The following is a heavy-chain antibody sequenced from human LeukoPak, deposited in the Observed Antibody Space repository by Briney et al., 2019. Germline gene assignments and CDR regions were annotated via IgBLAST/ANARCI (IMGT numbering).Heavy chain of an antibody. D-gene: IGHD3-22*01. CDR1: GFTFSSYT. J-gene: IGHJ1*01. CDR3: ARDPGYYDSSGYFPAYFQH. CDR2: ISSSSSYI. V-gene: IGHV3-21*01. Sequence: GGSLRLSCAASGFTFSSYTINCVRQAPGKGLEWVSSISSSSSYIYYADSVKGRFTISRDNAKNSLYLQMNSLRAEDTAVYYCARDPGYYDSSGYFPAYFQHWGQGTLVTVSS.